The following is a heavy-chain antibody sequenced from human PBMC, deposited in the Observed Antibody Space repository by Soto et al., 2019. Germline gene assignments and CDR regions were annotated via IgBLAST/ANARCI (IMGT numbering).Heavy chain of an antibody. CDR3: ARVGAETYYYDSSGPR. J-gene: IGHJ4*02. V-gene: IGHV3-48*02. D-gene: IGHD3-22*01. Sequence: GGSLRLSCAASGFTFSSYSMNWVRQAPGKGLEWVSYISSSSSTIYYADSVKGRFTISRDNAKNSLYLQMNSLRDEDTAVYYCARVGAETYYYDSSGPRWGQGTLVTVSS. CDR1: GFTFSSYS. CDR2: ISSSSSTI.